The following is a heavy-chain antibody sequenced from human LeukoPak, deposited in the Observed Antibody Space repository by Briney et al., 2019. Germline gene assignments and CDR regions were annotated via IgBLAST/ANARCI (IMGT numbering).Heavy chain of an antibody. CDR3: ARDEDNGYYYGSGSYYLVY. Sequence: GGSLRLSCAASGFTFSTYNMNWVRQAPGEGLEWVSSISTSNSDIYYADSVKGRFTISRDNAKNSLYLQMNSLRAEDTAVYYCARDEDNGYYYGSGSYYLVYWGQGTLVTVSS. CDR2: ISTSNSDI. V-gene: IGHV3-21*01. CDR1: GFTFSTYN. D-gene: IGHD3-10*01. J-gene: IGHJ4*02.